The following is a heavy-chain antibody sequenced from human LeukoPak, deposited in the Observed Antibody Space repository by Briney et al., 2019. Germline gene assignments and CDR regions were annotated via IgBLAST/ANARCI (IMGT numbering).Heavy chain of an antibody. CDR2: ISSSSNYI. CDR3: AKDMRGGYCSSTSCPGPSLFDY. CDR1: GFTFSSYI. J-gene: IGHJ4*02. V-gene: IGHV3-21*01. Sequence: PGGSLRLSCAASGFTFSSYIMNWVRQAPGKGLEWVSSISSSSNYIYYADSVKGRFTISRDNSKNTLYLQMNSLRAEDTAVYYCAKDMRGGYCSSTSCPGPSLFDYWGQGTLVTVSS. D-gene: IGHD2-2*01.